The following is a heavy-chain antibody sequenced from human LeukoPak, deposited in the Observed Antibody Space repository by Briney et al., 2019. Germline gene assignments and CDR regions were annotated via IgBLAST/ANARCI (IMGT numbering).Heavy chain of an antibody. CDR3: TTESERREGSSWCICYYYYMDV. CDR1: GFTFSSYE. V-gene: IGHV3-15*01. D-gene: IGHD6-13*01. CDR2: IKSKTDGGTT. J-gene: IGHJ6*03. Sequence: GGSLRLSCAASGFTFSSYEMNWVRQAPGKGLEWVGRIKSKTDGGTTDYAAPVKGRFTISRDDSKNTLYLQMNSLKTEDTAVYYCTTESERREGSSWCICYYYYMDVWGKGTTVTVSS.